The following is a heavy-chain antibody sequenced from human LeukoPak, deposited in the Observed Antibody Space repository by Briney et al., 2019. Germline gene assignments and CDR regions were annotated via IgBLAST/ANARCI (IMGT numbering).Heavy chain of an antibody. J-gene: IGHJ4*02. V-gene: IGHV5-51*01. CDR1: GYSFSSYW. D-gene: IGHD5/OR15-5a*01. Sequence: GESLKNSCQGSGYSFSSYWIGWVRQMPGKGLEWMGIIYVGDSDTSYSPSFQGQVTISADKSITTAYLQWSSLKASDTAMYYCARSGERSTSGFDYWGQGTLVTVSS. CDR2: IYVGDSDT. CDR3: ARSGERSTSGFDY.